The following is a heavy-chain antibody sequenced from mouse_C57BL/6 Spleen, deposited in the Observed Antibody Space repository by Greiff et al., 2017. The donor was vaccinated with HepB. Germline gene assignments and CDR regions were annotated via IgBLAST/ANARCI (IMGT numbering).Heavy chain of an antibody. CDR3: ARDHYGSSYDFDY. Sequence: EVHLVESGGGLVKPGGSLKLSCAASGFTFSSYAMSWVRQTPEKRLEWVATISDGGSYTYYPDNVKGRFTISRDNAKNNLYLQMSHLKSEDTAMYYCARDHYGSSYDFDYWGQGTTLTVSS. J-gene: IGHJ2*01. CDR1: GFTFSSYA. CDR2: ISDGGSYT. V-gene: IGHV5-4*01. D-gene: IGHD1-1*01.